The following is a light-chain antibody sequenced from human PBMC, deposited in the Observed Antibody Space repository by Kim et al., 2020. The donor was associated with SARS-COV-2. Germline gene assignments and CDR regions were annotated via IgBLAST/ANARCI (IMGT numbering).Light chain of an antibody. J-gene: IGLJ3*02. CDR3: SSYTARSIRV. CDR2: DVS. V-gene: IGLV2-14*01. CDR1: SSDVGDYDY. Sequence: QSVLTQPASVSGSPGQSITISCTGTSSDVGDYDYVSWYQQHPGKAPKLMIFDVSYRPSGVSDRFSGSKSGNTASLTISGLRAEDEADYYCSSYTARSIRVFGGGTQLTVL.